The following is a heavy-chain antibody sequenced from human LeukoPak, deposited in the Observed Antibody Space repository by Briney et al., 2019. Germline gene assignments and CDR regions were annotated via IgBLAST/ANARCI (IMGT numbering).Heavy chain of an antibody. CDR3: ARVIDYSLGGSNFDY. CDR2: LYSGDST. V-gene: IGHV3-66*01. Sequence: PGGSLRLSCAASGFTVSSNYMSWVRQAPGKGLEWVSVLYSGDSTYYADSVKGRFTISRDNSYNTLYLQMSSLRVEDAAVYYCARVIDYSLGGSNFDYWGQGTLVTVSS. CDR1: GFTVSSNY. D-gene: IGHD3-16*01. J-gene: IGHJ4*02.